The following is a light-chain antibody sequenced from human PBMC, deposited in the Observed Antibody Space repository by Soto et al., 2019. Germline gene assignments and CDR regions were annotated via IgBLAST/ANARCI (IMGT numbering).Light chain of an antibody. V-gene: IGKV3-20*01. CDR2: CVS. CDR3: QQYGDSPPWT. J-gene: IGKJ1*01. Sequence: EIVLTQSTGTLSLSPGERATLSCRASQSVSSNYLAWYQQKAGQAPRLLIYCVSSMATGIPDRFSGSGYGIDFTLTISRLEHEDFAVYYCQQYGDSPPWTFCKGTKVEIK. CDR1: QSVSSNY.